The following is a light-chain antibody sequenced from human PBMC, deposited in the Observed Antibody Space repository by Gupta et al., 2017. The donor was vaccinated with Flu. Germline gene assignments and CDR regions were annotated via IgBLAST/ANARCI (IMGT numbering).Light chain of an antibody. CDR1: QSISSW. Sequence: DIQMTQSPSTLSASVGDRVTITCRASQSISSWLPWYQQKPGKAPKLLIYKASSLESGVPSRFSGSGSGTEFTLTISRLQPDDFETYYCQQYNSKTFGQGTKVEIK. CDR3: QQYNSKT. J-gene: IGKJ1*01. CDR2: KAS. V-gene: IGKV1-5*03.